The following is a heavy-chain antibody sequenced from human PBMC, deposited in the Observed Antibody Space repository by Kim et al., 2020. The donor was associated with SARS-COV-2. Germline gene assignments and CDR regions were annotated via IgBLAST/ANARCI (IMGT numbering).Heavy chain of an antibody. J-gene: IGHJ6*02. V-gene: IGHV3-33*01. Sequence: GGSLRLSCAASGFTFSSYGMHWVRQAPGKGLEWVAVIWYDGSNKYYADSVKGRFTISRDKSKNTLYLQMNSLRAEDTAVYYCVRDGRITAMVRVLDYGMDVWGQGTTVTVSS. CDR3: VRDGRITAMVRVLDYGMDV. CDR1: GFTFSSYG. CDR2: IWYDGSNK. D-gene: IGHD5-18*01.